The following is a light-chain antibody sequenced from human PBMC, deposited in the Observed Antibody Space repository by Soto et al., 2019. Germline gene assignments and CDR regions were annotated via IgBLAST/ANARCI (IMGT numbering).Light chain of an antibody. CDR1: SSNIGAGYE. CDR3: QSYDSSLSGV. V-gene: IGLV1-40*01. CDR2: GKN. Sequence: QSVLTQPPSVSGAPGQRVTISCTGSSSNIGAGYEVHWYQQLPGTAPKLLIYGKNNRPSGVPDRFSGSKSGTSASLAITGLQAEDEADYYCQSYDSSLSGVFGGGTQLTV. J-gene: IGLJ3*02.